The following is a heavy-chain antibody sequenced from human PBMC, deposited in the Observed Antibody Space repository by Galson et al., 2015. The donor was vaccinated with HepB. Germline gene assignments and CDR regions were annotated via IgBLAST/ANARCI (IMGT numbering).Heavy chain of an antibody. J-gene: IGHJ6*03. Sequence: SLRLSCAASGFTFSSYAMHWVRQAPGKGLEWVAVISYDGSIKYYADSVKGRFTIPRDSSRNTLYLQMNSLRTEDTAVYYCARDSITHSYYYYYYMDVWGKGTTVTVSS. CDR2: ISYDGSIK. CDR3: ARDSITHSYYYYYYMDV. D-gene: IGHD3-3*02. CDR1: GFTFSSYA. V-gene: IGHV3-30-3*01.